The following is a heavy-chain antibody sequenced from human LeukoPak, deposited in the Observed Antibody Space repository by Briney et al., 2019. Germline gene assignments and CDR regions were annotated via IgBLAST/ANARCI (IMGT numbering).Heavy chain of an antibody. V-gene: IGHV4-31*03. Sequence: PSQTLSLTCTVSGGSISSGGYYWSWIRQHPGKGLEWIGYIYYSGSTYYNPSLKSRVTIAVDTSKNQFSLKLSSVTAADTAVYYCARRVVVAATSWSDYWGQGTLVTVSS. CDR1: GGSISSGGYY. CDR2: IYYSGST. CDR3: ARRVVVAATSWSDY. D-gene: IGHD2-15*01. J-gene: IGHJ4*02.